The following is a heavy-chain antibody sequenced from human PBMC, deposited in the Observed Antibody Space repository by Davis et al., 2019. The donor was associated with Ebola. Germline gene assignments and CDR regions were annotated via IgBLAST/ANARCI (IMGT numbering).Heavy chain of an antibody. D-gene: IGHD5-24*01. V-gene: IGHV3-15*01. J-gene: IGHJ4*02. CDR3: AKEDGYNSVDY. CDR1: GFTFSNAW. CDR2: IKSKTDGGTT. Sequence: GESLKISCAASGFTFSNAWMSWVRQAPGKGLEWVGRIKSKTDGGTTDYAAPVKGRFTISRDDSKNTLYLQMNSLRDEDTAVYYCAKEDGYNSVDYWGQGTLVTVSS.